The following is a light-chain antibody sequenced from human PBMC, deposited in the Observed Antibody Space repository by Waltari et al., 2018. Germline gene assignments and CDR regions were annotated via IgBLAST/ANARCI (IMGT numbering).Light chain of an antibody. CDR3: SSYTSSSTLV. J-gene: IGLJ1*01. CDR2: DLS. Sequence: QSALTQPASVSGSPGQSITISCTGTSSDVGGYNYVSWYQQHPGKAPKLMIYDLSNRPSGVSNRFSGSKSGNTASLTISGPQAEDEADYYCSSYTSSSTLVFGTGTKVTVL. CDR1: SSDVGGYNY. V-gene: IGLV2-14*01.